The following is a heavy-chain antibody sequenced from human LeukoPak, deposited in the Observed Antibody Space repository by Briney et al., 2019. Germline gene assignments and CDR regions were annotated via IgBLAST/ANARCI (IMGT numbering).Heavy chain of an antibody. D-gene: IGHD4-17*01. CDR2: IYYSGST. CDR3: ARDSPNDYGDAFDI. J-gene: IGHJ3*02. Sequence: SETLSLTCTVSGGSISSYNWSWIRQPPGKGLEWIGYIYYSGSTNYNPSLKSRVTISVDTSKNQFSLKLSSVTAADTAVHYCARDSPNDYGDAFDIWGQGTMVTVSS. CDR1: GGSISSYN. V-gene: IGHV4-59*01.